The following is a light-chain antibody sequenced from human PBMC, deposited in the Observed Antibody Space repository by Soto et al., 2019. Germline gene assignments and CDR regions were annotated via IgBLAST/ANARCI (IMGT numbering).Light chain of an antibody. CDR1: SSDVGGYNY. CDR3: STYTTIHTLGL. Sequence: QSALTQPASVSGSPGQSITISCTGTSSDVGGYNYVSWYQQHPGKAPKLMISDVTNRPSGVSSRFSGSKSGNTASLTISGLQAEDEADYYCSTYTTIHTLGLFGGGTKLTVL. V-gene: IGLV2-14*03. CDR2: DVT. J-gene: IGLJ2*01.